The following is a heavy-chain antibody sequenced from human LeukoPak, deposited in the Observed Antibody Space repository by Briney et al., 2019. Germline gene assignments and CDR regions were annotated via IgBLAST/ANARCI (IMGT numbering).Heavy chain of an antibody. Sequence: ASVKVSCKASGYTFTGYYMHWVRQAPGQGLEWMGWINPNSGGTNYAQKLQGRVTMTTDTSTSTAYMELRSLRSDDTAVYYCARDLKWDYDFWSGYYTGGYYYYMDVWGKGTTVTVSS. D-gene: IGHD3-3*01. CDR2: INPNSGGT. J-gene: IGHJ6*03. CDR1: GYTFTGYY. V-gene: IGHV1-2*02. CDR3: ARDLKWDYDFWSGYYTGGYYYYMDV.